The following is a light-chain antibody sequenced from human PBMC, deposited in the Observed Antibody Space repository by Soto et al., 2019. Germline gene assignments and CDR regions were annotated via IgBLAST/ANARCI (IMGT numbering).Light chain of an antibody. CDR3: QQYNSYSPT. CDR2: DAS. Sequence: IQFTQSPCSLSASVVYRVTITCRASQSISSWLAWYQQKPGKAPKLLIYDASSLESGVPSRFSGSGSGTEFTLTISSLQPDDFATYYCQQYNSYSPTFGQGTKVDI. V-gene: IGKV1-5*01. CDR1: QSISSW. J-gene: IGKJ1*01.